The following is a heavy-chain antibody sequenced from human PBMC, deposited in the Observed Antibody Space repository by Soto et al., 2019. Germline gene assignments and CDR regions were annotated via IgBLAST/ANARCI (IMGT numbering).Heavy chain of an antibody. Sequence: EVQLVESGGGLVQPGRSLRLSCAASGFTFDDYAMHWVRQAPGKGLEWVSGISWNSGSIGYADSVKGRFTISRDNAKNALYLKMNSLRAEDTALYYCAKDAVYCISTSCYTAGMDVWGQGTTVTVSS. V-gene: IGHV3-9*01. J-gene: IGHJ6*02. CDR1: GFTFDDYA. CDR2: ISWNSGSI. CDR3: AKDAVYCISTSCYTAGMDV. D-gene: IGHD2-2*02.